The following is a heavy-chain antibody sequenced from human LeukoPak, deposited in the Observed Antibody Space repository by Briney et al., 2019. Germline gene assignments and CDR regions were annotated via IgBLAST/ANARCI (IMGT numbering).Heavy chain of an antibody. V-gene: IGHV4-38-2*02. D-gene: IGHD4-17*01. CDR3: ANTIRDYGGYNWFDP. CDR2: IYYSGST. J-gene: IGHJ5*02. Sequence: SETLSLTCTVSGYSISSGYYWGWIRQPPGKGLEWIGSIYYSGSTYYNPSLKSRVTISVDTSKNQFSLKLSSVTAADTAVYYCANTIRDYGGYNWFDPWGQGTLVTVSS. CDR1: GYSISSGYY.